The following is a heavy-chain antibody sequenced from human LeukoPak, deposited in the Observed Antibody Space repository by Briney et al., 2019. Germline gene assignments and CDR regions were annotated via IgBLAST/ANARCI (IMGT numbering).Heavy chain of an antibody. Sequence: VGSLRLSCAASGFTFSNSAMNWVRQAPGMGLAWVSATSGSGGTTYYADSVKGRFTISRDNSKNTLYLQLNSLRAEDTAVYYCAKARFGGNSPAIYTLDVWGQGTTVTVSS. J-gene: IGHJ6*02. CDR3: AKARFGGNSPAIYTLDV. CDR2: TSGSGGTT. V-gene: IGHV3-23*01. CDR1: GFTFSNSA. D-gene: IGHD4-23*01.